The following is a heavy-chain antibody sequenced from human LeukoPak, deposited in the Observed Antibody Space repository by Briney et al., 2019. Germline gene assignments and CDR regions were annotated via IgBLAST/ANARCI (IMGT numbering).Heavy chain of an antibody. D-gene: IGHD2-2*01. CDR2: IVVGSGNT. CDR1: GFTFTSSA. CDR3: AALYCSSTSCWSDYYMDV. J-gene: IGHJ6*03. Sequence: SVKVSCKASGFTFTSSAVQWVRQARGQRLEWIGWIVVGSGNTNYAQKFQGRVTITRDMSTSTAYMELSSLRSEDTAVYYCAALYCSSTSCWSDYYMDVWGKGTTVTVSS. V-gene: IGHV1-58*01.